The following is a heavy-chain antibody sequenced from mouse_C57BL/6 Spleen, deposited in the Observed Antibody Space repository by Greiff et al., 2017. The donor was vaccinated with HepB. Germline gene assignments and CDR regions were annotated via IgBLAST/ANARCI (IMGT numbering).Heavy chain of an antibody. D-gene: IGHD1-1*01. V-gene: IGHV1-26*01. CDR2: INPNNGGT. J-gene: IGHJ1*03. CDR3: ERKGRPYYGSSYGYFDV. CDR1: GYTFTDYY. Sequence: EVQLQQSGPELVKPGASVKISCKASGYTFTDYYMNWVKQSHGKSLEWIGDINPNNGGTSYNQKFKGKATLTVDKSSSTAYMELRSLTSEDSAVYYCERKGRPYYGSSYGYFDVWGTGTTVTVSS.